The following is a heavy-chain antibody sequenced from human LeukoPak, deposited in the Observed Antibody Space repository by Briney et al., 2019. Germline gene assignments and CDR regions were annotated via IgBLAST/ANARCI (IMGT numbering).Heavy chain of an antibody. CDR2: IYTSGST. J-gene: IGHJ4*02. CDR1: GGSISSYY. V-gene: IGHV4-4*07. CDR3: ATHCSSTSCYGTDY. Sequence: PSETLSLTCTVSGGSISSYYWRWIRQPAGKGLEWIGRIYTSGSTNYNPSLKSRVTMSVDTSKNQFSLKLSSVTAADTAVYYCATHCSSTSCYGTDYWGQGTLVTVSS. D-gene: IGHD2-2*01.